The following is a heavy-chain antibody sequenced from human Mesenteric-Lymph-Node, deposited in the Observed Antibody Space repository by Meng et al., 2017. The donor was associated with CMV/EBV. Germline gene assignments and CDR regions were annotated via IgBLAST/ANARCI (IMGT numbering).Heavy chain of an antibody. CDR2: INHSGST. CDR1: GGSFSGDY. J-gene: IGHJ4*02. V-gene: IGHV4-34*01. CDR3: ARGRSSSSEGPYY. D-gene: IGHD6-6*01. Sequence: SQTLSLTCAVYGGSFSGDYWNWIRQPPGKGLEWIGEINHSGSTNYNPSLKSRVTISIDTSKNQFSLRLTSVTAADTAVYYCARGRSSSSEGPYYWGQGTLVTVSS.